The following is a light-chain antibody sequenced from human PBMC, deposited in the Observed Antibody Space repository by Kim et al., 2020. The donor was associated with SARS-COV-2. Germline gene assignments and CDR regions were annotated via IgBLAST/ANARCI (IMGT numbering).Light chain of an antibody. J-gene: IGKJ1*01. CDR2: GAS. CDR3: QQYATSPWT. CDR1: QSVGSRN. V-gene: IGKV3-20*01. Sequence: EIVLTQSPGTLSLSPGDRATLSCRASQSVGSRNLAWFQQKPGQAPSLLIYGASNRPTGVPDRFSGGGSATDFTLTITRLEPEDFAVHYCQQYATSPWTFGQGTKLEI.